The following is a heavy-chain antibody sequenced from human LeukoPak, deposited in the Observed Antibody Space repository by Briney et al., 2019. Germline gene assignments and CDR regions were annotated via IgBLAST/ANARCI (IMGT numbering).Heavy chain of an antibody. Sequence: SESLSLTCTVSGYSISSGYYWGWIRQPPGKGLEWIGSIYHSGSTYYTPSLKSRVTISVDTSKNQFSLQLSSVAAADTAVYYCARALGEYQLLNWFDPSGQGTLVTVSS. CDR3: ARALGEYQLLNWFDP. CDR1: GYSISSGYY. J-gene: IGHJ5*02. CDR2: IYHSGST. D-gene: IGHD2-2*01. V-gene: IGHV4-38-2*02.